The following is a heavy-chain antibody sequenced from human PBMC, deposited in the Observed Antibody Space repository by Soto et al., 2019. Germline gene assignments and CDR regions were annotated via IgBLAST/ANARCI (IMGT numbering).Heavy chain of an antibody. CDR2: IVPVFPSV. Sequence: QVQLVQSGAEVKRPGSSVKVSCKASGGAFNNYAIYWVRQAPGQGLEWLRTIVPVFPSVYYAPRFQGRLTIAAGGSTDTVYMMLTSLKSEDTAVYYCAREMPSTAAAYFYYGLNVWGQGTSVTVSS. V-gene: IGHV1-69*18. D-gene: IGHD6-13*01. CDR1: GGAFNNYA. CDR3: AREMPSTAAAYFYYGLNV. J-gene: IGHJ6*02.